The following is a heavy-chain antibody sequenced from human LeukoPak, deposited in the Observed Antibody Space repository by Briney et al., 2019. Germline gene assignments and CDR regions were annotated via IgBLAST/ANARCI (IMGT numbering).Heavy chain of an antibody. J-gene: IGHJ4*02. V-gene: IGHV1-46*01. D-gene: IGHD3-22*01. CDR1: GYTFTSYY. Sequence: GAAVKVSRKASGYTFTSYYMHWVRQAPGQGLEWMGIINPSGGSTSYAQKFQGRVTMTRDTSTSTVYMELSSLRSEDTAVYYCARDSGYARYFDYWGQGTLVTVSS. CDR2: INPSGGST. CDR3: ARDSGYARYFDY.